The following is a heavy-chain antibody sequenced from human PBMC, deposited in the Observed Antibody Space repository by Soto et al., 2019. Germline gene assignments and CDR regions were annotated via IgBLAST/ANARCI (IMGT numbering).Heavy chain of an antibody. J-gene: IGHJ4*02. V-gene: IGHV5-51*01. D-gene: IGHD3-22*01. CDR1: GYGFSSSW. Sequence: GESLKISCQASGYGFSSSWIAWVRQSPGKGLQWMGIIYPGDSETRYSPSFRGQVTFSADTSTNTAFLQWSRLKASDTAIYYCARASDTSGYYYWGQGTLVTVSS. CDR3: ARASDTSGYYY. CDR2: IYPGDSET.